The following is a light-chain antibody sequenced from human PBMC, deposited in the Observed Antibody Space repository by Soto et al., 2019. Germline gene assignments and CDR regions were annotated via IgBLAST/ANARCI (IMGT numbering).Light chain of an antibody. V-gene: IGLV2-14*01. CDR3: NSYTSTSPPYV. J-gene: IGLJ1*01. CDR1: NSDIGLYNF. Sequence: QSVLTQPASLSGSAGQSISISCTGNNSDIGLYNFVSWYQQRPGQAPQLLIFDVSNRPSGISDRFSGSKSGTTASLTISGLQAEDEADYYCNSYTSTSPPYVFGTG. CDR2: DVS.